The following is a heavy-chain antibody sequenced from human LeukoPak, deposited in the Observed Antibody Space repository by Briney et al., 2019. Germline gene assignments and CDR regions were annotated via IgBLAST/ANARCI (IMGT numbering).Heavy chain of an antibody. CDR2: ISGSGGST. CDR1: GFTFSGYA. CDR3: AKGGSRAYYYGSGSYYDFDY. J-gene: IGHJ4*02. D-gene: IGHD3-10*01. V-gene: IGHV3-23*01. Sequence: GGSLRLSCAASGFTFSGYAMNWVRQAPGKGLEWVSAISGSGGSTYYADSVKGRFTISRDNSKNTLYLQMNSLRAEDTAVYYCAKGGSRAYYYGSGSYYDFDYWGQGTLVTVSS.